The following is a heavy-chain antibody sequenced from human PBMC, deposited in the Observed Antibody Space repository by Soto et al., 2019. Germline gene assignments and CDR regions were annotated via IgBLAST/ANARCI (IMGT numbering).Heavy chain of an antibody. Sequence: ASVKVSCTASGYTITSYDIYWVRQATGQGLEWMGWMNPNSGNTGYAQKFQGRVAMTRNTSISTAYMELSSLRSEDTAVYYCARRNPRDTAMDYWGQGTLVTVSS. D-gene: IGHD5-18*01. J-gene: IGHJ4*02. CDR3: ARRNPRDTAMDY. V-gene: IGHV1-8*01. CDR2: MNPNSGNT. CDR1: GYTITSYD.